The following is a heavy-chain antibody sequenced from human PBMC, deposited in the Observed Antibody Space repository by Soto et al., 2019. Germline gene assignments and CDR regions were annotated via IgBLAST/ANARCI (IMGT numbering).Heavy chain of an antibody. CDR2: IYSGGNT. CDR1: GFTVSSNY. Sequence: EVQLVASGGGLVQPGGSLRLSCAASGFTVSSNYMSWVRQAPGKGLEWVSVIYSGGNTHYADSLKGRFTISRDNSENTLYLQMNSLRAEDTAVYYCARDLTSSGCHWGQGTLVTVSS. J-gene: IGHJ4*02. V-gene: IGHV3-66*01. D-gene: IGHD6-19*01. CDR3: ARDLTSSGCH.